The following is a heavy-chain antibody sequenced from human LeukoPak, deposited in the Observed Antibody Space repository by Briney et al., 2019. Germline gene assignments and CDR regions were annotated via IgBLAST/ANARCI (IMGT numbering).Heavy chain of an antibody. D-gene: IGHD3-10*01. V-gene: IGHV3-64*01. Sequence: GGSLRLSCAVSGFTFSTYAMHWVRRAPGEGLEYVSGISRDGGSTYYANSVKGRFTISRDNSKNTLYLQMGSLRGEDMAVYYCARESLGEPGSSDYWGQGTLVTVSS. CDR2: ISRDGGST. CDR1: GFTFSTYA. J-gene: IGHJ4*02. CDR3: ARESLGEPGSSDY.